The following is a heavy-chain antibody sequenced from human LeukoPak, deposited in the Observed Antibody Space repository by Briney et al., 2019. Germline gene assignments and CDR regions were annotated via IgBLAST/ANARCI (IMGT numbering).Heavy chain of an antibody. V-gene: IGHV1-69*04. J-gene: IGHJ4*02. CDR1: GGTFSSYA. CDR2: IIPILGVA. D-gene: IGHD6-13*01. CDR3: ARSIAAAGTIFFDS. Sequence: VASVKVSCKASGGTFSSYAISWVRQAPGQGREWMGRIIPILGVANYAQKFQGRVTITADKSTSTAYMELSSLRSEDTAVYYSARSIAAAGTIFFDSWGQGTLVTVSS.